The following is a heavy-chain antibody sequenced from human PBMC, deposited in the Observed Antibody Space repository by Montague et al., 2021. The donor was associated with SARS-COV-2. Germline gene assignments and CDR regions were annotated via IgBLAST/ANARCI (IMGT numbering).Heavy chain of an antibody. CDR3: ARGSGWMGNAFDI. CDR2: IYYSGST. Sequence: SETLSLTCTVSGGSTSSYYWSWIRQPPGKGQEWIGYIYYSGSTNYNPSLKSRVTISVDTSKNQFSLKLSSVTTADTAVYYCARGSGWMGNAFDIWGQGTMVTVSS. CDR1: GGSTSSYY. J-gene: IGHJ3*02. D-gene: IGHD6-19*01. V-gene: IGHV4-59*01.